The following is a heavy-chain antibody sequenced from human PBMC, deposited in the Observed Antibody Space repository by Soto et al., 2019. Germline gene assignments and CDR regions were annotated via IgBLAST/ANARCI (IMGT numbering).Heavy chain of an antibody. Sequence: QVQLVQSGAEVKKPGASVKVSCKASGYTFTSYGISWVRQAPGQGLEWMGWISAYNGNTNYAQKLQGRVTMTTDTSPSTAYMELRSLRSDDTAVYYCARDPTMVRGVIITGWFDPWGQGTLVTVSS. D-gene: IGHD3-10*01. CDR3: ARDPTMVRGVIITGWFDP. J-gene: IGHJ5*02. CDR1: GYTFTSYG. V-gene: IGHV1-18*01. CDR2: ISAYNGNT.